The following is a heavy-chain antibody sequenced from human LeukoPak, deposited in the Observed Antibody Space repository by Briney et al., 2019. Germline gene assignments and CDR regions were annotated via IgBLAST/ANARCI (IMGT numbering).Heavy chain of an antibody. CDR1: GFTFSTYW. D-gene: IGHD5-12*01. CDR2: IQGDGSNT. V-gene: IGHV3-74*01. CDR3: ARGTSAGGPISPFDF. J-gene: IGHJ4*02. Sequence: GSLRLSCAASGFTFSTYWMHWVRQAPGKGLVWVSRIQGDGSNTNYADSVKGRFSISRDNVKNTVYLQLNSLRAEDTGIYYCARGTSAGGPISPFDFWGQGTVVTVSS.